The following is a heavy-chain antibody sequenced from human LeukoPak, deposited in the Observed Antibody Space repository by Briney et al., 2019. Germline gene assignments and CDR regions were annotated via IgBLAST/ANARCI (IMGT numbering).Heavy chain of an antibody. J-gene: IGHJ4*02. CDR1: GFTFSNYA. Sequence: GGSLRLSCAASGFTFSNYAMSWVRQAPGKGLEWVSAISGSGGSTYYADSVKGRFTISRDNSKNTLYLQMNSLRAEDTAVYYCARDLGFWSGRGDYWGQGTLVTVSS. D-gene: IGHD3-3*01. CDR2: ISGSGGST. V-gene: IGHV3-23*01. CDR3: ARDLGFWSGRGDY.